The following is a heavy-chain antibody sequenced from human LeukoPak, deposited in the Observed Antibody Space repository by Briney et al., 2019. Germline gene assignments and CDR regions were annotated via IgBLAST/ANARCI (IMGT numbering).Heavy chain of an antibody. CDR3: ARTAQFGVVEDAFNI. V-gene: IGHV1-2*02. J-gene: IGHJ3*02. D-gene: IGHD3-3*01. Sequence: ASVKVSCKASGYTFTDYYINWGRQVPGQGLEWMGWITPNSGGTNYAQKFQGRVTMTRDTSISTVYMELSRLRSDDTAVYFCARTAQFGVVEDAFNIWGQGTMFTVSS. CDR1: GYTFTDYY. CDR2: ITPNSGGT.